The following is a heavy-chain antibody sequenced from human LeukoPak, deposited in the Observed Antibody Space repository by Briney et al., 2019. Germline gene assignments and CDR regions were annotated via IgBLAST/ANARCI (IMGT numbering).Heavy chain of an antibody. D-gene: IGHD1-26*01. V-gene: IGHV3-33*01. CDR2: IWYDGSNK. CDR1: GFXFSSYG. CDR3: ARDRVGASD. Sequence: PGGSLRLSCAASGFXFSSYGIHWVRQAPGKGLEWVAVIWYDGSNKYYADSVKGRFTISRDNSKNTLYLQMNSLRAEDTAVYYCARDRVGASDWGQGTLVTVSS. J-gene: IGHJ4*02.